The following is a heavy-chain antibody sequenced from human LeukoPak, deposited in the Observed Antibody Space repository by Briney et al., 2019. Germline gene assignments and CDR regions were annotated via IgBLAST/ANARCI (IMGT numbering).Heavy chain of an antibody. CDR2: INHSGST. CDR3: ARVVVTVVTFDY. Sequence: SETLSLTCAVYGGSSSGNYWSWIRQPPGKGLEWIGEINHSGSTNYNPSLKSRVTISVDTSKNQFSLKLISVTAADTAVYYCARVVVTVVTFDYWGQGTLVTVSS. J-gene: IGHJ4*02. CDR1: GGSSSGNY. D-gene: IGHD4-23*01. V-gene: IGHV4-34*01.